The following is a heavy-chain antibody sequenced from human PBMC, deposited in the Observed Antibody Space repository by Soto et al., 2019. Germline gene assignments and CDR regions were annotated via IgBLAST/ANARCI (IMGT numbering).Heavy chain of an antibody. CDR1: GGTFSSYA. CDR2: IIPIFGTA. V-gene: IGHV1-69*13. Sequence: SVKVSFKASGGTFSSYAISWVRQAPGQGLEWMGGIIPIFGTANYAQKFQGRVTITADESTSTAYMELSSLRSEDTAVYYCARDLRYSSSYSTTKGMDVWGQGTTVTVSS. CDR3: ARDLRYSSSYSTTKGMDV. J-gene: IGHJ6*02. D-gene: IGHD6-13*01.